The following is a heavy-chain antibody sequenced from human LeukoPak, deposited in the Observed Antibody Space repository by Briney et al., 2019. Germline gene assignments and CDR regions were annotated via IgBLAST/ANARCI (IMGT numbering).Heavy chain of an antibody. J-gene: IGHJ3*02. D-gene: IGHD2-2*01. Sequence: SETLSLTCTVSGGAISSYYWSWIRQPPGKGLEWIRYFYYSGSTNYNPSLKSRVTISVDTSKNQFSLKLSSVTAADTAVYYCARAIRYCSSTSCYPLDAFDIWGQGTMVTVSS. CDR3: ARAIRYCSSTSCYPLDAFDI. CDR2: FYYSGST. CDR1: GGAISSYY. V-gene: IGHV4-59*01.